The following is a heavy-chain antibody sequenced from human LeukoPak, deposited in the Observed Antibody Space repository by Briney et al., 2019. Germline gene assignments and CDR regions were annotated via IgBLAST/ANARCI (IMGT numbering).Heavy chain of an antibody. Sequence: GGSLTLSCAPSEFTFSNYAMNWVRQAPGKGLEWVSSISSSSTYIYSPDTVKGRYTNTRGNAKNSLYLQMKRLRTEATAVYYCARAAGRGWNDVGWFVPWGEGTLVGVSS. V-gene: IGHV3-21*01. CDR3: ARAAGRGWNDVGWFVP. CDR1: EFTFSNYA. J-gene: IGHJ5*02. CDR2: ISSSSTYI. D-gene: IGHD1-1*01.